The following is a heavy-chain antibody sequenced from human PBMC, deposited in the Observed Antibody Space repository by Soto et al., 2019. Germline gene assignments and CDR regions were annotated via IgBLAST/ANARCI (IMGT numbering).Heavy chain of an antibody. Sequence: GGSLRLSCAASGFTFSNAWMNWVRQAPGKGLEWVGRIKSKTDGGTTDYAAPVNGRFTISRDDSKSTLYLQMNSLRTEDTAVYYCTTDPINYYYYGMDVCSQGTTVIV. CDR3: TTDPINYYYYGMDV. CDR2: IKSKTDGGTT. V-gene: IGHV3-15*07. J-gene: IGHJ6*02. CDR1: GFTFSNAW.